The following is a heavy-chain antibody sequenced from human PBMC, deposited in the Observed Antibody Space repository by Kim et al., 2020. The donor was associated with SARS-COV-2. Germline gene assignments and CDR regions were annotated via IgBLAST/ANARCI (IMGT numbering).Heavy chain of an antibody. CDR2: ISSSGSTI. Sequence: GGSLRLSCAASGFTFSDYYMSWIRQAPGKGLEWVSYISSSGSTIYYADSVKGRFTISRDNAKNSLYLQMNSLRAEDTAVYYCARVEQLGDYYYYYYYMDVWGKGTTVTVSS. D-gene: IGHD6-6*01. V-gene: IGHV3-11*01. J-gene: IGHJ6*03. CDR1: GFTFSDYY. CDR3: ARVEQLGDYYYYYYYMDV.